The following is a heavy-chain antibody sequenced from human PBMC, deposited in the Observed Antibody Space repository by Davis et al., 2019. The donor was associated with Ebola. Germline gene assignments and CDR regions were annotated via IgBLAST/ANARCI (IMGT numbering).Heavy chain of an antibody. D-gene: IGHD2-8*01. CDR1: GFTFSSYG. Sequence: GGSLRLSCAASGFTFSSYGMHWVRQAPGKGLEWVAVISYDGSNKYYADSVKGRFTISRDNSKNTLYLQMNSLRAEDTAVYYCAREGDIVLMVYAAYYFDYWGQGTLVTVSS. J-gene: IGHJ4*02. CDR2: ISYDGSNK. CDR3: AREGDIVLMVYAAYYFDY. V-gene: IGHV3-30*19.